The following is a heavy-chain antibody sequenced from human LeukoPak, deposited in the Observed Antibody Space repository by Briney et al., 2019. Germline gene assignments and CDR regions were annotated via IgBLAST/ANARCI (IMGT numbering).Heavy chain of an antibody. CDR1: GYTFTSYY. Sequence: ASVKVSCKASGYTFTSYYMHWVRQALGQGLEWMGIINPSGGSTSYAQKFQGRVTMTRDTSTSTVYMELSSLRSEDTAVYYCARFRLGYCSGGSCQSWFDPWGQGTLVTVSS. CDR2: INPSGGST. D-gene: IGHD2-15*01. V-gene: IGHV1-46*01. CDR3: ARFRLGYCSGGSCQSWFDP. J-gene: IGHJ5*02.